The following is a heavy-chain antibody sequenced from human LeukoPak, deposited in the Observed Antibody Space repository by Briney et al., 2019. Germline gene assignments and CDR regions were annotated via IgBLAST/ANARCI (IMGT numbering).Heavy chain of an antibody. CDR1: GGTFSSYA. Sequence: SVKVSCKASGGTFSSYAINWVRQAPGQGLEWMGRIIPIFGIANYAQKFQGRVTITADTSTSTAYMELSSLRSEDTAVYYCARSGLFTMIVVVGVFDIWGQGTMVTVSS. CDR2: IIPIFGIA. D-gene: IGHD3-22*01. CDR3: ARSGLFTMIVVVGVFDI. J-gene: IGHJ3*02. V-gene: IGHV1-69*04.